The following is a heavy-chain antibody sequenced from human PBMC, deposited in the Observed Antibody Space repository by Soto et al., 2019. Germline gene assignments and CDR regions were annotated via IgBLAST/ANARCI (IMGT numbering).Heavy chain of an antibody. CDR2: IKQDGSEK. V-gene: IGHV3-7*03. D-gene: IGHD2-8*01. CDR3: ARAGSMLYSDYFDY. CDR1: GFTFSSYW. J-gene: IGHJ4*02. Sequence: GGSLRLSCAASGFTFSSYWMSWVRQAPGKGLEWVANIKQDGSEKYYVDSVKGRFTISRDNAKNSLYLQMNSLRAEDTAVYYCARAGSMLYSDYFDYWGQGTLVTVS.